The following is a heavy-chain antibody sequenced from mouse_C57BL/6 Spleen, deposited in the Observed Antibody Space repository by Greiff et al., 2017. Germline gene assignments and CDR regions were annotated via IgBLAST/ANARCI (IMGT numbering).Heavy chain of an antibody. V-gene: IGHV1-80*01. J-gene: IGHJ1*03. D-gene: IGHD1-1*01. CDR3: ARSLITTAWYFDV. Sequence: VQLQQSGAELVKPGASVKISCKASGYAFSSYWMNWVKQRPGKGLEWIGQIYPGDGDTNYNGKFKGKATLTADKSSSTAYMQLSSLTSEDSAVYFCARSLITTAWYFDVWGTGTTVTVSS. CDR2: IYPGDGDT. CDR1: GYAFSSYW.